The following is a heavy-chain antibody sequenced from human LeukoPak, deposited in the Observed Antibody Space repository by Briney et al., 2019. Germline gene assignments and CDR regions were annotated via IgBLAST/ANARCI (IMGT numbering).Heavy chain of an antibody. J-gene: IGHJ5*02. CDR2: INPRGST. V-gene: IGHV4-34*01. D-gene: IGHD2-15*01. Sequence: PSETLSLTCAVYGXSLSDHYWSWFRQPPGKGLEWIGEINPRGSTIYNPSLKSRVTISVDTSKNQFSLNLSSVTAADTAVYYCAREPGYCSGGSCYGGWFDPWGQGTLVTVSS. CDR1: GXSLSDHY. CDR3: AREPGYCSGGSCYGGWFDP.